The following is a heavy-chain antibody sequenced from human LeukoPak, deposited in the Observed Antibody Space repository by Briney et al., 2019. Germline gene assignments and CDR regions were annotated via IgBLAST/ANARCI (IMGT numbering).Heavy chain of an antibody. CDR2: IIPIFGTA. CDR3: ASGDPVAAGWFDP. CDR1: GGTFSSYA. J-gene: IGHJ5*02. D-gene: IGHD2-15*01. Sequence: SVKVSCKASGGTFSSYAISWVRQAPGQGLEGVGGIIPIFGTANYAQKFQGRVTITADESTSTAYMELSSLRFEDTAVYYCASGDPVAAGWFDPWGQGTLVTVSS. V-gene: IGHV1-69*13.